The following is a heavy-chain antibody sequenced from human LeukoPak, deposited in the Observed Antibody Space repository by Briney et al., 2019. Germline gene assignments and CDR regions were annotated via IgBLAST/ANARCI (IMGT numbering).Heavy chain of an antibody. Sequence: TGGSVRLLCAASGFTVSENYMSWVRQAPGRGLEWVPTLNSLGTTTYYSDSVKGRFTISRDNSENTLYLQMHSLRVEDTAIYYCAKKAPGDNLALPGNYTDDCRQGTLVTVSS. CDR1: GFTVSENY. J-gene: IGHJ4*02. V-gene: IGHV3-53*01. D-gene: IGHD5-24*01. CDR2: LNSLGTTT. CDR3: AKKAPGDNLALPGNYTDD.